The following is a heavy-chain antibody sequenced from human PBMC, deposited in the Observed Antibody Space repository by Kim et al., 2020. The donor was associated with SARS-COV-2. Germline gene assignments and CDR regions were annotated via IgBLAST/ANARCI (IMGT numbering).Heavy chain of an antibody. CDR3: ARAPRSGLYYYYGMDV. V-gene: IGHV1-69*13. CDR1: GGTFSSYA. Sequence: SVKVSCKASGGTFSSYAISWVRQAPGQGLEWMGGIIPIFGTANYAQKFQGRVTITADESTSTAYMELSSLRSEDTAVYYCARAPRSGLYYYYGMDVWGQGTTVTVSS. D-gene: IGHD3-3*01. CDR2: IIPIFGTA. J-gene: IGHJ6*02.